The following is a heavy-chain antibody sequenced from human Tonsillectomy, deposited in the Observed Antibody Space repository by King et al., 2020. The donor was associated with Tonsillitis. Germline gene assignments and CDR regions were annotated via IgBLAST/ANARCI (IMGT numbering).Heavy chain of an antibody. CDR3: GRYEGGVFDP. CDR1: GGSISGGASY. D-gene: IGHD2-15*01. CDR2: IYDSGNT. J-gene: IGHJ5*02. V-gene: IGHV4-31*03. Sequence: QLQESGPGLVKPSQTLSLTCTVSGGSISGGASYWSWIRQHPGKGLEWIGYIYDSGNTYYNPSLKSRHIISVDTSNNQFSLKLSSVTAADTAVYYCGRYEGGVFDPWGQGILVTVSS.